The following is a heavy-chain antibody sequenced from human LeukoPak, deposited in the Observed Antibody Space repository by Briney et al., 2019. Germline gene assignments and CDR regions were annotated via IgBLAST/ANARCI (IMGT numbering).Heavy chain of an antibody. V-gene: IGHV4-31*03. CDR3: AEDRGLVGERYSYQFYGMDV. CDR1: GVSISSDGYY. CDR2: VSYSGGT. J-gene: IGHJ6*01. D-gene: IGHD3-9*01. Sequence: PSETLSLTCTVSGVSISSDGYYWGWVRQHPEKGLVWIVYVSYSGGTLYNPSLKSRVAISIDTSTNQFSLRLRSVTAADTAVYYCAEDRGLVGERYSYQFYGMDVWGQGTAVTVSS.